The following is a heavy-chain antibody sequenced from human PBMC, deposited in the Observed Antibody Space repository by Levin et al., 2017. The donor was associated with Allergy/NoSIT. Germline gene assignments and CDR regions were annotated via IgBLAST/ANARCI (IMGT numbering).Heavy chain of an antibody. Sequence: ASVKVSCKASGYTFTGYYMHWVRQAPGQGLEWMGWINPNSGGTNYAQKFQGRVTMTRDTSISTAYMELSRLRSDDTAVYYCARVPIYCSSTSCYTGGIDYWGQGTLVTVSS. CDR1: GYTFTGYY. V-gene: IGHV1-2*02. CDR2: INPNSGGT. J-gene: IGHJ4*02. D-gene: IGHD2-2*02. CDR3: ARVPIYCSSTSCYTGGIDY.